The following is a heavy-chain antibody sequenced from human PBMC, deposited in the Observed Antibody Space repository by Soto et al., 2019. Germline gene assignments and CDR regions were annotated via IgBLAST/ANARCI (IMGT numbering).Heavy chain of an antibody. Sequence: ASVKVSCKASGYTFTSYYMHWVRQAPGQGLEWMGIINPSGGSTSYAQKFQGRVTMTRDTSTSTVYMELSSLRSEDTAVYYCARARYCTNGVCYSTFKYGGRETRVTVS. CDR1: GYTFTSYY. CDR2: INPSGGST. J-gene: IGHJ4*02. CDR3: ARARYCTNGVCYSTFKY. D-gene: IGHD2-8*01. V-gene: IGHV1-46*01.